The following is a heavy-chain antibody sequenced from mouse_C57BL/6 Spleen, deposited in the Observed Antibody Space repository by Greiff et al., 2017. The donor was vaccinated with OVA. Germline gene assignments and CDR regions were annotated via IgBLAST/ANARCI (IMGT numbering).Heavy chain of an antibody. J-gene: IGHJ1*03. CDR3: ARSYSNWYFDV. Sequence: VQLQQSGAELVRPGTSVKVSCKASGYAFTNYLIEWVKQRPGQGLEWIGVINPGSGGTNYNEKFKGKATLTADKSSSTAYMQLSSLTSEDSAVYFCARSYSNWYFDVWGTGTTVTVSS. CDR2: INPGSGGT. CDR1: GYAFTNYL. D-gene: IGHD2-5*01. V-gene: IGHV1-54*01.